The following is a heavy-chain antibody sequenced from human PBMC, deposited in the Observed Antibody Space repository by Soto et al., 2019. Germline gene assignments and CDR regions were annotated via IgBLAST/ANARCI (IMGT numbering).Heavy chain of an antibody. Sequence: QVQLQQWGAGLLKPSETPSLTCAVYGGSFSGYYWSWIRQPPGKGLEWIGEINHSGSTNYNPSLKSRVTISVDTSKNQFSLKLSSVTAADTAVYYCATQAKYFWSGYLPYWGQGTLVTVSS. V-gene: IGHV4-34*01. CDR1: GGSFSGYY. J-gene: IGHJ4*02. CDR2: INHSGST. D-gene: IGHD3-3*01. CDR3: ATQAKYFWSGYLPY.